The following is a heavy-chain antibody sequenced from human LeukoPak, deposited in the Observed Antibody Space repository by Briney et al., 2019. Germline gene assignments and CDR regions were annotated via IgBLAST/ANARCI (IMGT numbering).Heavy chain of an antibody. D-gene: IGHD3-22*01. Sequence: SETLSLTCTVSGGSISSSSYYWGWIRQPPGKGLEWIGSIYYSGSTYYNPSLKSRVTISVDTSKNQFSLKLSSVTAADTAVYYCARRDGSSGYRDYWGQGTLVTVSS. CDR3: ARRDGSSGYRDY. J-gene: IGHJ4*02. CDR2: IYYSGST. V-gene: IGHV4-39*01. CDR1: GGSISSSSYY.